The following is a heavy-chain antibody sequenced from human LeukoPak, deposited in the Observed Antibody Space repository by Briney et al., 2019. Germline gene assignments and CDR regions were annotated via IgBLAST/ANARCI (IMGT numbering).Heavy chain of an antibody. CDR1: GGTFSSYA. D-gene: IGHD3-22*01. V-gene: IGHV1-69*01. CDR3: ARTLYYYDSSGYFWYFDY. CDR2: IIPIFGTA. Sequence: SVKVSCKASGGTFSSYAISWVRQAPGQGLEWMGGIIPIFGTANYAQKFQGRVTITADESTSTAYMELSSLRSEDTAVYYCARTLYYYDSSGYFWYFDYWGQRTLVTVSS. J-gene: IGHJ4*02.